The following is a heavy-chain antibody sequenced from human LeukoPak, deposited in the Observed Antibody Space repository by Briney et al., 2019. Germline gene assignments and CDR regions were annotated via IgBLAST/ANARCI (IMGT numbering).Heavy chain of an antibody. D-gene: IGHD2-21*01. J-gene: IGHJ3*01. V-gene: IGHV3-43*01. Sequence: GGSLRLSCVASGFTFGDFTMHWVRQRPGKGLEWVSLISWDSSSTYFTDSVKGRFTISRDNTKNSLYLQMNSLTTEDTAFYYCAKDGRQGAYDVWGQGTLVTVS. CDR2: ISWDSSST. CDR3: AKDGRQGAYDV. CDR1: GFTFGDFT.